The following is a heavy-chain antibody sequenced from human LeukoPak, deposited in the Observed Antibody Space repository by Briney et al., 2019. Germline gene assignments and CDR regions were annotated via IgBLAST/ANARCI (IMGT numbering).Heavy chain of an antibody. D-gene: IGHD5-12*01. CDR1: GGSFSGYY. CDR2: INHSGST. CDR3: ARGRDVDGANYYFDY. Sequence: SETLSLTCAVYGGSFSGYYWSWIRQPPGKGLEWIGEINHSGSTNYNPSLKSRVTISVDTSKNQFSLKLSSVTAADTAVYYCARGRDVDGANYYFDYWGQGTLVTVPS. V-gene: IGHV4-34*01. J-gene: IGHJ4*02.